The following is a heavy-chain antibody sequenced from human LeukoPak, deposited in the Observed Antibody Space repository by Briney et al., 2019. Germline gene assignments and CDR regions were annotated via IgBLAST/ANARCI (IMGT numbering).Heavy chain of an antibody. J-gene: IGHJ6*02. CDR3: ARASFYRGAYYHYGMDV. Sequence: SGTLSLTCTVSGGSTSSYYWSWIRQPPGKGLEWIGNIYYSGSTNYNPPLKSRVPISLDTSKNQFSLKMRSVTAADTAVYFCARASFYRGAYYHYGMDVWGQGTTVTVSS. V-gene: IGHV4-59*01. CDR1: GGSTSSYY. D-gene: IGHD5-12*01. CDR2: IYYSGST.